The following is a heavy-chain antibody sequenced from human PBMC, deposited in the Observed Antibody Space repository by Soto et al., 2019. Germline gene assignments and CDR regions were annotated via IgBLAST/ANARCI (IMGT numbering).Heavy chain of an antibody. CDR3: ARPPGYTSTDNWFAP. D-gene: IGHD6-13*01. J-gene: IGHJ5*02. V-gene: IGHV1-18*01. CDR1: GYTFTSYG. Sequence: QVQLVQSGAEVKKPGASVKVSCKASGYTFTSYGISWVRQSPGQGLEWMGWISAYNGNTNNAQKFQGRVAVTTDTPTSTSYMDLRNLRSDDTPVYSCARPPGYTSTDNWFAPWGQGTRVTVSS. CDR2: ISAYNGNT.